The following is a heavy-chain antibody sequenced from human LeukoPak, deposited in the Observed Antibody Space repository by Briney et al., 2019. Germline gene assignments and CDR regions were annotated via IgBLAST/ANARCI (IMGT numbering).Heavy chain of an antibody. V-gene: IGHV3-15*01. CDR3: TTGFFGVVNDAFDI. CDR2: IYSKTDGGTA. CDR1: GFNFSSYW. D-gene: IGHD3-3*01. J-gene: IGHJ3*02. Sequence: GGSLRLSCAASGFNFSSYWMHWVRQAPGKGLEWVGRIYSKTDGGTADYAAPVKGRFTISRDDSKNTLWLQMNSLKTEDTAVYYCTTGFFGVVNDAFDIWGQGTMVIVSS.